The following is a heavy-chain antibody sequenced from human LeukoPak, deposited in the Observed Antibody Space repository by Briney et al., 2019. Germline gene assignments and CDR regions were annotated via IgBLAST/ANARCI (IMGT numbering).Heavy chain of an antibody. CDR2: IIPIFGTA. D-gene: IGHD3-10*01. J-gene: IGHJ5*02. CDR1: GGTFSSYA. CDR3: ARVAMGRGVAYLGFDP. V-gene: IGHV1-69*13. Sequence: SVTVSCKASGGTFSSYAISWVRQAPGQGLEWMGGIIPIFGTANYAQKFQGRVTITADESTSTAYMELSSLRSEDTAVYYCARVAMGRGVAYLGFDPWGQGTLVTVSS.